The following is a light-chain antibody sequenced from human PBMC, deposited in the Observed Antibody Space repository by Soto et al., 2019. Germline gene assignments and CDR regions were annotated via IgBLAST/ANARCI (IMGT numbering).Light chain of an antibody. Sequence: QSALTQPPSASGSPGQSVTISCTGTSRDVGGYNYVSWYQQHPGKAPKLIICEVRQRPSGVPDRFSGSKSGNTASLTVSGLQAEDEADYYCSSYGGANPVVFGGGTKVTVL. CDR1: SRDVGGYNY. CDR2: EVR. V-gene: IGLV2-8*01. CDR3: SSYGGANPVV. J-gene: IGLJ2*01.